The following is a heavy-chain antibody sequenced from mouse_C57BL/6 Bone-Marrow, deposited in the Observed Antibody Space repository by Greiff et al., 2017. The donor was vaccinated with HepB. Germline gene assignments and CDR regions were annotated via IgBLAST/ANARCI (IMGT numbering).Heavy chain of an antibody. CDR3: TPITTVGRRYFDV. CDR2: IDPENGDT. CDR1: GFNIKDDY. D-gene: IGHD1-1*01. J-gene: IGHJ1*03. Sequence: EVKLMESGAELVRPGASVKLSCTASGFNIKDDYMHWVKQRPEQGLEWIGWIDPENGDTEYASKFQGKATITADTSSNTAYLQLSSLTSEDTAVYYCTPITTVGRRYFDVWGTGTTVTVSS. V-gene: IGHV14-4*01.